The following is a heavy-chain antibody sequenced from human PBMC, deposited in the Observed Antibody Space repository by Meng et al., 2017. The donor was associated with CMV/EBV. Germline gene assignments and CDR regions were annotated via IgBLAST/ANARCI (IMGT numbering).Heavy chain of an antibody. J-gene: IGHJ3*02. CDR3: ARGGALAAFDI. Sequence: SETLSLTCTVSGGSISSYYWSWIRQPPGKGLEWSGYIYYSGSTNYNPSLKSRVTISVDTSKNQFSLKLSSVTAADTAVYYCARGGALAAFDIWGQGTMVTVS. CDR2: IYYSGST. V-gene: IGHV4-59*01. D-gene: IGHD3-16*01. CDR1: GGSISSYY.